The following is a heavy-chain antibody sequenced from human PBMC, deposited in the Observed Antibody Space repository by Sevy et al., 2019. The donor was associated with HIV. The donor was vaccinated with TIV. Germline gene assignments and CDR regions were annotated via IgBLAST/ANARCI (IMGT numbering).Heavy chain of an antibody. J-gene: IGHJ4*02. CDR3: AKSVVVTAIRPSYFDY. CDR2: ISGSGGST. Sequence: GGSLRLSCAASGFTFSSYAMSWVRQAPGKGLEWVSAISGSGGSTYYADSVKGRFTISRDNSKNMLYLQMNSLGAEDTAVYYCAKSVVVTAIRPSYFDYWGQGTLVTVSS. D-gene: IGHD2-21*02. CDR1: GFTFSSYA. V-gene: IGHV3-23*01.